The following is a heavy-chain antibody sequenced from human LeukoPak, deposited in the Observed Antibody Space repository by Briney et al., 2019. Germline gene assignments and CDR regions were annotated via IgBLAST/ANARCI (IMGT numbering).Heavy chain of an antibody. CDR1: GGSISSGSYC. CDR2: IYTSGST. J-gene: IGHJ6*03. D-gene: IGHD3-10*01. CDR3: ARVSYYGSGSFGIYYYYYMAV. V-gene: IGHV4-61*02. Sequence: PAETLSLACTVSGGSISSGSYCWSWIRQPAGKGLEGIGRIYTSGSTNYNPSLKSRVTISVDTSKNQYSLKLSSVTAADTAVYYCARVSYYGSGSFGIYYYYYMAVWGKGTTVTVSS.